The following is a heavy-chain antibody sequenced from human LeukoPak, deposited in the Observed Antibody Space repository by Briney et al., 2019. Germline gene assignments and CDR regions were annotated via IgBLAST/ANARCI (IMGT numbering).Heavy chain of an antibody. CDR1: GGSISSYY. CDR3: ARTPLRFLEWLFDY. V-gene: IGHV4-4*07. J-gene: IGHJ4*02. Sequence: SETLSLTCTVSGGSISSYYWSWIRQPAGKGLERIGRIYTSGSTNYNPSLKSRVTISVDKSKNQFSLKLSSVTAADTAVYYCARTPLRFLEWLFDYWGQGTLVTVSS. CDR2: IYTSGST. D-gene: IGHD3-3*01.